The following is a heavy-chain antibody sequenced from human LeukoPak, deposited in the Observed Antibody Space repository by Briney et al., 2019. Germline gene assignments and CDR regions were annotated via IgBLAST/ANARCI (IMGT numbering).Heavy chain of an antibody. V-gene: IGHV4-4*02. J-gene: IGHJ4*02. CDR3: ASSLAGYCSSTSCYTGLVFDY. D-gene: IGHD2-2*02. Sequence: SGTLSLTCAVSGGSISSSNWWSWVRQPPGKGLEWIGEIYHSGSTNYNPSLKSRVTISVDKSKNQFSLKLSSVTAADTAVYYCASSLAGYCSSTSCYTGLVFDYWGQGTLVTVSS. CDR2: IYHSGST. CDR1: GGSISSSNW.